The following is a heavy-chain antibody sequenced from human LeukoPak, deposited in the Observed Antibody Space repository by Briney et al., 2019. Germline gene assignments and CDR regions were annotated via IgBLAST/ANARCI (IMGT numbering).Heavy chain of an antibody. CDR3: ARGRSYGYYQGDNWFDP. Sequence: SETLSLTCAVYGGSFSGYYWSWIRQPPGKGLEWIGEINHSGSTNYNPSLKSRVTISVDTSKNQFSLKLSSVTAADTAVYYCARGRSYGYYQGDNWFDPWGQGTLVTVSS. V-gene: IGHV4-34*01. CDR1: GGSFSGYY. D-gene: IGHD5-18*01. CDR2: INHSGST. J-gene: IGHJ5*02.